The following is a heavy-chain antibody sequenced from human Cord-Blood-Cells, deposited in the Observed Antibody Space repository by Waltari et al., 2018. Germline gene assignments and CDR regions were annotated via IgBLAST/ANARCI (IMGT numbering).Heavy chain of an antibody. D-gene: IGHD3-3*01. Sequence: QVQLVESGGGVVQPGRSLRLSCAASGFPFSSYGLHWVRQAPGKGLEWGAVIWYDGSNKYYADSVKGRFTISRDNSKNTLYLQMNSLRAEDTAVYYCARDSTNDFWSGYYTNWFDPWGQGTLVTVSS. CDR1: GFPFSSYG. V-gene: IGHV3-33*01. J-gene: IGHJ5*02. CDR3: ARDSTNDFWSGYYTNWFDP. CDR2: IWYDGSNK.